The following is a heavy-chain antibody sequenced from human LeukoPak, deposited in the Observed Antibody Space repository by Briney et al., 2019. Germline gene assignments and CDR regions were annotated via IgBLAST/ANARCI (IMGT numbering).Heavy chain of an antibody. CDR1: GDSVSSNNW. CDR2: IYHTGST. Sequence: IPSETLSLTCAVSGDSVSSNNWWSWVRQPPGKGLEWIGEIYHTGSTNYNPSLKSRVTISVDKSKNQISLKMSSVTAADTAVYYCARARAYHLRLGELSLYRAYYFDYWGQGTLVTVSS. V-gene: IGHV4-4*02. J-gene: IGHJ4*02. CDR3: ARARAYHLRLGELSLYRAYYFDY. D-gene: IGHD3-16*02.